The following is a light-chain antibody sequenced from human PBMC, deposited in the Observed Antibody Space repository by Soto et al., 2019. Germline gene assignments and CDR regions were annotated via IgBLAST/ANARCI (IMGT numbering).Light chain of an antibody. V-gene: IGKV3-20*01. Sequence: EVVLTQSPGTLSLSPGERATLSCRATQSFSINFLAWYQHKPGQAPRLLIYGASSRATGIPDRFSGGGSGTDSTLTISRLEPEDSAVYFCQQYGSSSGWTFGQGTRVEIK. CDR1: QSFSINF. J-gene: IGKJ1*01. CDR2: GAS. CDR3: QQYGSSSGWT.